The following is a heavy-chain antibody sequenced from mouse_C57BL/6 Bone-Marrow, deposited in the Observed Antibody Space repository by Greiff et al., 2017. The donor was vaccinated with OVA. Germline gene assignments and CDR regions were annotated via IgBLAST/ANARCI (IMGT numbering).Heavy chain of an antibody. Sequence: EVQRVESGGGLVKPGGSLKLSCAASGFTFSSYAMSWVRQTPEQRLEWVATISDGGSYTSYPDNVKGRFTISRDNAKNNLYLQMSHLKSEDTAMYYCARDQYDYDKGYWGQGTTLTVSS. CDR2: ISDGGSYT. D-gene: IGHD2-4*01. CDR1: GFTFSSYA. J-gene: IGHJ2*01. V-gene: IGHV5-4*01. CDR3: ARDQYDYDKGY.